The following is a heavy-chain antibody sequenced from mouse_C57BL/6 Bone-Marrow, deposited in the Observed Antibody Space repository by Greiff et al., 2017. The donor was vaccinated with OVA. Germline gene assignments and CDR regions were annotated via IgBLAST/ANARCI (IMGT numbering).Heavy chain of an antibody. CDR3: ARDDYGFDY. Sequence: EVNVVESEGGLVQPGSSMKLSCTASGFTFSDYYMAWVRQVPEKGLEWVANINYDGSSTYYLDSLKSRFIISRDNAKNILYLQMSSLKSEDTATYYCARDDYGFDYWGKGTTLTVSS. CDR1: GFTFSDYY. CDR2: INYDGSST. V-gene: IGHV5-16*01. D-gene: IGHD2-4*01. J-gene: IGHJ2*01.